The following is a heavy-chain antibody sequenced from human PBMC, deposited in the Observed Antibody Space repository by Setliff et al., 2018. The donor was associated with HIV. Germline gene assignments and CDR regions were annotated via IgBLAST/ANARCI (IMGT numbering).Heavy chain of an antibody. V-gene: IGHV3-74*01. Sequence: GGSLRLSCAASGYNFGIYWMHWVRQVPGKGLVWVSHINSDGSGTKYADSVKGRFTMSRDNAKNTLYLQMNSLRAGDTALYFCTRDRGRPDSFDIWGQGTMVTVSS. CDR3: TRDRGRPDSFDI. CDR2: INSDGSGT. J-gene: IGHJ3*02. D-gene: IGHD1-26*01. CDR1: GYNFGIYW.